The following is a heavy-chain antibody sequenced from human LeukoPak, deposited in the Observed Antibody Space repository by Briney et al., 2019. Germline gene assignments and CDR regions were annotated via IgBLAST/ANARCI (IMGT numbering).Heavy chain of an antibody. J-gene: IGHJ4*02. CDR3: ARDIEQLGLDY. D-gene: IGHD6-6*01. V-gene: IGHV4-59*01. CDR1: GGSISSYY. Sequence: PSETLSLTCTVSGGSISSYYWSWIRQPPGKGLEWIGYIYYGGSTNYNPSLKSRVTISVDTSKNQFSLKLSSVTAADTAVYYCARDIEQLGLDYWGQGTLVTVSS. CDR2: IYYGGST.